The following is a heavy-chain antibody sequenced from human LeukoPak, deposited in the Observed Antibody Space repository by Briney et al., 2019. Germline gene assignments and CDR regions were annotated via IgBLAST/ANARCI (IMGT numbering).Heavy chain of an antibody. CDR1: GFTFSSYG. Sequence: GGSLRLSCAASGFTFSSYGMSCVRPAPGKGLEGVSAISGSGGSTYYTDTVKGQFTISRDNSKNTLYLQMNSLRVEDTAVYYCAKGATYYYDSSGYSFDYWGQGTLVTVSS. D-gene: IGHD3-22*01. CDR3: AKGATYYYDSSGYSFDY. CDR2: ISGSGGST. V-gene: IGHV3-23*01. J-gene: IGHJ4*02.